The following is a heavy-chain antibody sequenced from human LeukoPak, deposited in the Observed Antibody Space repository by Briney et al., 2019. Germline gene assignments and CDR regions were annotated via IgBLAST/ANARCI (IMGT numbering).Heavy chain of an antibody. V-gene: IGHV1-69*04. Sequence: SVKVSCKASGGTXSSYAISWVRQAPGQGLEWMGRIIPILGIANYAQKFQGRVTITADKSTSTAYMELSSLRSEDTAVYYCARTYDSSGYYTAPIDYWGQGTLVTVSS. J-gene: IGHJ4*02. D-gene: IGHD3-22*01. CDR2: IIPILGIA. CDR3: ARTYDSSGYYTAPIDY. CDR1: GGTXSSYA.